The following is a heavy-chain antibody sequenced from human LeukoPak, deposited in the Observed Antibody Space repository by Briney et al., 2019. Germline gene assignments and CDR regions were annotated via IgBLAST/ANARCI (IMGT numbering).Heavy chain of an antibody. V-gene: IGHV4-39*01. J-gene: IGHJ6*03. CDR2: INHSGST. D-gene: IGHD3-9*01. CDR1: GDSISSSSYY. CDR3: ARHVVGNFDRCGGFYYYMDV. Sequence: SETLSLTCNVSGDSISSSSYYWSWIRQPPGKGLEWIGEINHSGSTNYNPSLKSRVTISVDTSKNQFSLKLSSVTAADTAVYYCARHVVGNFDRCGGFYYYMDVWNKGTTVTISS.